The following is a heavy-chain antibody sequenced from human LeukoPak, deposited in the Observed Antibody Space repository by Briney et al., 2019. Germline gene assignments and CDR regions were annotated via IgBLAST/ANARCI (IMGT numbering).Heavy chain of an antibody. CDR2: INPNSGGT. V-gene: IGHV1-2*02. J-gene: IGHJ4*02. Sequence: ASVKVSCKASGYTFTGYYMHWVRQAPGQGLKWMGWINPNSGGTNYAQKLQGRVTMTRDTSITTAYMELSRLRSDDTAVYYCARSLYSGTYYRFGYWGQGTLVTVSS. CDR3: ARSLYSGTYYRFGY. CDR1: GYTFTGYY. D-gene: IGHD1-26*01.